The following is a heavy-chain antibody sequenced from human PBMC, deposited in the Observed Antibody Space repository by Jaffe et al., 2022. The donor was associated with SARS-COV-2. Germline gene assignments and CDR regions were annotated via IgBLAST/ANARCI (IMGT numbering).Heavy chain of an antibody. D-gene: IGHD3-10*01. Sequence: QVQLVESGGGVVQPGRSLRLSCAASGFTFSSYAMHWVRQAPGKGLEWVAVISYDGSNKYYADSVKGRFTISRDNSKNTLYLQMNSLRAEDTAVYYCARFARGSGSSQNRDYWGQGTLVTVSS. CDR3: ARFARGSGSSQNRDY. J-gene: IGHJ4*02. CDR2: ISYDGSNK. CDR1: GFTFSSYA. V-gene: IGHV3-30*04.